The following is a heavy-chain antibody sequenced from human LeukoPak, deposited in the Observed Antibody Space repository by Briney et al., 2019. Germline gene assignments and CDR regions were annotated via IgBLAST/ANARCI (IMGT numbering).Heavy chain of an antibody. Sequence: PSETLSLTCTVSGGSISSYYWSWIRQSPGKGLEWIGNIYYSGSTNYNPSLKNRVTISVDTSKNQFSLKLSSVIAADTAVYYCARLDPRRYYYGMDVWGQGTAVTVSS. CDR1: GGSISSYY. J-gene: IGHJ6*02. D-gene: IGHD3/OR15-3a*01. CDR3: ARLDPRRYYYGMDV. V-gene: IGHV4-59*08. CDR2: IYYSGST.